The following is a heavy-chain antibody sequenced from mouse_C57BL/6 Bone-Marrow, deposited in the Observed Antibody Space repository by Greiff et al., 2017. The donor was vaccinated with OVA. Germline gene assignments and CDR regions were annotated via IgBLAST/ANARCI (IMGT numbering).Heavy chain of an antibody. CDR2: TFYSGIT. CDR3: ASPETALYYYAMDY. CDR1: GFSINRYCY. V-gene: IGHV3-3*01. D-gene: IGHD3-2*01. J-gene: IGHJ4*01. Sequence: VQLQQSGPSLVRPSQTLSLTCTVTGFSINRYCYWIWIRQFPGNKLEYIGYTFYSGITYYNPSLESRTYITRDTTKNQFSLKLSSVTTEDTATYYCASPETALYYYAMDYWGQGTSVTVSS.